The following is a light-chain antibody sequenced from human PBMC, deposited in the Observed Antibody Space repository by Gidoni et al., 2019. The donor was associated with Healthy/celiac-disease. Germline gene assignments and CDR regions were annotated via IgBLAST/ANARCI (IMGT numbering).Light chain of an antibody. CDR3: SSYTSISTPRGV. Sequence: QSALTQPASVSGSPGQSITISCTGTSSDAGGYNYVSWYQQHPGKAPKHMIYDVSNRPSGVSNRFSGSKSGNPASLTISGLQAEDEADYSCSSYTSISTPRGVFGGGTKLTVL. CDR2: DVS. V-gene: IGLV2-14*03. CDR1: SSDAGGYNY. J-gene: IGLJ2*01.